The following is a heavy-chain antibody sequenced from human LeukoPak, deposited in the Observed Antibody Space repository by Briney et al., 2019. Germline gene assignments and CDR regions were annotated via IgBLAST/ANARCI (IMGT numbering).Heavy chain of an antibody. V-gene: IGHV3-23*01. CDR1: GFTFSSYA. CDR2: ISGSGGST. D-gene: IGHD6-19*01. J-gene: IGHJ4*02. Sequence: GGSLRLSCAASGFTFSSYAMSWVRQAPGKGLEWVSAISGSGGSTYYADSVKGRFTISRDDSKNTAYLQMNSLKIEDTAVYYCTRLAVAGYYWGQGTLVTVSS. CDR3: TRLAVAGYY.